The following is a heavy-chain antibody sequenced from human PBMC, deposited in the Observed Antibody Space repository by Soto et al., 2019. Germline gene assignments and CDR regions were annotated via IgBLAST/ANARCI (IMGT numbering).Heavy chain of an antibody. Sequence: QVQLQQWGAGVLNPSETMSNTCAVHGGAFSHYSLSWIRQPPGKGLELIGEINPIGSTNYNPSLKNRVTISVDTPKNQFSQKLPSVTAVDTAVYYCERGGWRKRWDVESWG. V-gene: IGHV4-34*01. CDR1: GGAFSHYS. CDR3: ERGGWRKRWDVES. CDR2: INPIGST. J-gene: IGHJ3*02. D-gene: IGHD1-26*01.